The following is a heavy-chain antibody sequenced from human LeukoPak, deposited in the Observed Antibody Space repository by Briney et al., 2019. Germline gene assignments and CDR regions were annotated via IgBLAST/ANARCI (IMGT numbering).Heavy chain of an antibody. J-gene: IGHJ5*02. Sequence: ASVTVSCKASGYTFTSYGISWVRQAPGQGLEWMGWISAYNGNTNYAQKLQGRVTMTTDTSTSTAYMELRSLRSDDTAVYYCARDQITMVRGVKNWFGPWGQGTLVTVSS. CDR1: GYTFTSYG. CDR3: ARDQITMVRGVKNWFGP. V-gene: IGHV1-18*04. CDR2: ISAYNGNT. D-gene: IGHD3-10*01.